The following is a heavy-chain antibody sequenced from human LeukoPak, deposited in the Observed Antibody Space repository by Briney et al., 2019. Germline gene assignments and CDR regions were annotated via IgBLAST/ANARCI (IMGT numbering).Heavy chain of an antibody. Sequence: GGSLRLSCAASGFTFSNYGMHWVRQAPGKGLEWVAFIRYDGSNRYYVDSVKGRFTISRDNSKNTLFLQMTSLRAEDTALYYCAKDHSVTSIAVAGRGLFDYWGQGTLVTVSS. CDR2: IRYDGSNR. D-gene: IGHD6-19*01. CDR3: AKDHSVTSIAVAGRGLFDY. CDR1: GFTFSNYG. J-gene: IGHJ4*02. V-gene: IGHV3-30*02.